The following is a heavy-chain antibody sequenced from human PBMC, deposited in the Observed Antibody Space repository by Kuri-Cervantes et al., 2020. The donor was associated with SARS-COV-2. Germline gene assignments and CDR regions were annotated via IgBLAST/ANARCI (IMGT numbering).Heavy chain of an antibody. CDR3: ARDFSPYYYYMDV. CDR2: ISGSGGST. Sequence: GGSLRLSCAASGFTFSNAWMSWVRQAPGKGLEWVSAISGSGGSTYYADSVKGRFTISRDNSKNTLYLQMNSLRAEDTAVYYCARDFSPYYYYMDVWGKGTTVTVSS. CDR1: GFTFSNAW. V-gene: IGHV3-23*01. D-gene: IGHD2/OR15-2a*01. J-gene: IGHJ6*03.